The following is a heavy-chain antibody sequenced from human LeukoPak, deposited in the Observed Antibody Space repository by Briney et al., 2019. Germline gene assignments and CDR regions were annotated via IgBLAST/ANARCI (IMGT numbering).Heavy chain of an antibody. V-gene: IGHV4-39*07. CDR3: ARDRKGLGTYYYYYMDV. Sequence: SETLSLTCTVSGGSISSSSYYWGWIRQPPGKGLEWIGRIYTSGSTNYNPSLKSRVTISVDTSKNQFSLKLSSVTAADTAVYYCARDRKGLGTYYYYYMDVWGKGTTVTVSS. CDR2: IYTSGST. J-gene: IGHJ6*03. CDR1: GGSISSSSYY. D-gene: IGHD6-19*01.